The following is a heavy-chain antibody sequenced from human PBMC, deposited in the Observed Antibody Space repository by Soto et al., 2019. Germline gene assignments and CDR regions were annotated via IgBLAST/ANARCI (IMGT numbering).Heavy chain of an antibody. Sequence: SETLSLTGAVYCGSFIGYYWSWIRQPPGKGLEWIGEINHSGSTNYNPSLKSRVTISVDTSKNQFSLKLSSVTAADTAVYYCARARITMVRGVTNYGMDVWGQGTTVTVSS. CDR2: INHSGST. V-gene: IGHV4-34*01. D-gene: IGHD3-10*01. CDR3: ARARITMVRGVTNYGMDV. CDR1: CGSFIGYY. J-gene: IGHJ6*02.